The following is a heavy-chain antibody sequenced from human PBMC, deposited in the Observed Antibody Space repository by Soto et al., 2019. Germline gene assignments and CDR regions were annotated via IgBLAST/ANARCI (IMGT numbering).Heavy chain of an antibody. CDR3: ATDQTTVVAFDY. J-gene: IGHJ4*02. CDR1: GYTFTSYA. Sequence: QVQLVQSGAEVKKPGASVKVSCKASGYTFTSYAMHWVRQAPGQRLEWMGWINAGNGNTKYSQKFQGRVTITRDTSASTAYMELSSLRSEDTAVYYCATDQTTVVAFDYWGQGTLVTVSS. CDR2: INAGNGNT. V-gene: IGHV1-3*01. D-gene: IGHD2-15*01.